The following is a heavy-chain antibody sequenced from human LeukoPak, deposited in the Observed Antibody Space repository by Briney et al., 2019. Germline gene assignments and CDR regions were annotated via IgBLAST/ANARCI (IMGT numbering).Heavy chain of an antibody. Sequence: GGSLRLSCAASGFTFSSYSMNWVRQAPGKGLEWVSSISSSSSYMYYADSVKGRFTISRDNSKNTLYLQMNSLRAEDTAVYYCARDWDSSGWAYYFDYWGQGTLVTVSS. V-gene: IGHV3-21*01. D-gene: IGHD6-19*01. CDR1: GFTFSSYS. CDR3: ARDWDSSGWAYYFDY. J-gene: IGHJ4*02. CDR2: ISSSSSYM.